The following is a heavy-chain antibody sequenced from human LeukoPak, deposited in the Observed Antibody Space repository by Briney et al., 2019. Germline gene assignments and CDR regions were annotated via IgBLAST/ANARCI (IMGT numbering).Heavy chain of an antibody. CDR2: ISGSGDST. V-gene: IGHV3-23*01. Sequence: TGGSLRLSCAASGFTFSSSAMSWVRQAPGKGLEWVSSISGSGDSTYYADSVKGRFTISRDNAKNSLYLQMNSLRAEDTAVYYCARVFIGDYGDYQFDYWGQGTLVTASS. J-gene: IGHJ4*02. D-gene: IGHD4-17*01. CDR3: ARVFIGDYGDYQFDY. CDR1: GFTFSSSA.